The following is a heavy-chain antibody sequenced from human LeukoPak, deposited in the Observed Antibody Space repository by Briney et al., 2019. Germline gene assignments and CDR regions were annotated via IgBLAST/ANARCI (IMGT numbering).Heavy chain of an antibody. CDR3: AKEGGDFTHFDY. D-gene: IGHD4-17*01. CDR2: IKQDGSEK. Sequence: GGSLRLSCAASGFTFSSYWMNWVRQAPGKGLEWVANIKQDGSEKYYVDSVKGRFTISRDNAKNSLYLQMNSLRAEDTAVYYCAKEGGDFTHFDYWGQGTLVTVSS. J-gene: IGHJ4*02. V-gene: IGHV3-7*01. CDR1: GFTFSSYW.